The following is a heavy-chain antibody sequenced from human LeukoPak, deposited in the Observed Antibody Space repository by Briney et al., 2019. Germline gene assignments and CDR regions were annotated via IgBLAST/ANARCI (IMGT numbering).Heavy chain of an antibody. CDR2: IYHSGST. Sequence: WIGYIYHSGSTYYNPSLKSRVTISVDRSKNQFSLKLSSVTAADTAVYYCARATAMVVFDYWGQGTLVTVS. V-gene: IGHV4-30-2*01. CDR3: ARATAMVVFDY. D-gene: IGHD5-18*01. J-gene: IGHJ4*02.